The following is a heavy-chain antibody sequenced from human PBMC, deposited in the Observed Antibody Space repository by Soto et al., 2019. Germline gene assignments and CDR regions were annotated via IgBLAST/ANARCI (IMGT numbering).Heavy chain of an antibody. CDR1: GGSISSGGYY. CDR3: ARKDSGYGDYMDV. V-gene: IGHV4-31*03. D-gene: IGHD5-12*01. J-gene: IGHJ6*03. CDR2: IYYSGRT. Sequence: SETLSLTCTVSGGSISSGGYYWSWIRQHPGKGLEWIGYIYYSGRTYYNPSLKSRVTMSVDTSEDQFSLRLSSVTAADTAVYYCARKDSGYGDYMDVWGKGTTVTVS.